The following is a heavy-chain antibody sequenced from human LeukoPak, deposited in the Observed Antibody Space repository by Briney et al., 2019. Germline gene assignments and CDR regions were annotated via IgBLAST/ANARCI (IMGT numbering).Heavy chain of an antibody. V-gene: IGHV1-8*02. CDR2: MSPNSGNT. CDR3: VRAPPNWGFNY. D-gene: IGHD7-27*01. J-gene: IGHJ4*02. Sequence: GESLKVSCKASGYTFTSYDINWVRQATEQGLEWLGWMSPNSGNTGYAQKFQGRVTMTRNTSITTAYMELSSLRSEDTAVYYCVRAPPNWGFNYWGQGTLVTVSS. CDR1: GYTFTSYD.